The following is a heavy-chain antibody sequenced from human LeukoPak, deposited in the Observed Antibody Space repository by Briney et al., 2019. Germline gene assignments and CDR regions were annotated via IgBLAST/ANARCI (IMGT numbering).Heavy chain of an antibody. J-gene: IGHJ4*02. CDR2: ITRGGGT. CDR3: ARESPDTV. CDR1: GFTFSDYA. V-gene: IGHV3-23*01. Sequence: PGGSLRLSCAASGFTFSDYAVSWVRQAPGKGLEWVSAITRGGGTYYAASVKGRFTISRDNSKNTLYLQMDSLRAEDTAVYYCARESPDTVWGQGTLVTVSS.